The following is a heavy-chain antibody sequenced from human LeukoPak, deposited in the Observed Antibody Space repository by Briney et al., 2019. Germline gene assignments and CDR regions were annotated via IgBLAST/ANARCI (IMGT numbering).Heavy chain of an antibody. V-gene: IGHV3-23*01. Sequence: XXSLRLSCAAXGFTFSSYAMSWVRQAPGKGLEWVSGISDSGGSTYYTDSVKGRFTISRDKSHNTLYLQMNSLRVEDTAVYYCAKSPLVYCTSSSCHLYFDSWGQGTLVTVSS. D-gene: IGHD2-15*01. CDR1: GFTFSSYA. J-gene: IGHJ4*02. CDR2: ISDSGGST. CDR3: AKSPLVYCTSSSCHLYFDS.